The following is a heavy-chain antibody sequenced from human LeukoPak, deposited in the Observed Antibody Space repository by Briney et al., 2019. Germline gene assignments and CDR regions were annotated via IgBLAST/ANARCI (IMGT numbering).Heavy chain of an antibody. CDR3: ARDRNGLFDY. CDR1: GGSISTHY. D-gene: IGHD2-8*01. CDR2: IYSSGST. J-gene: IGHJ4*02. Sequence: SETLSLTCTVSGGSISTHYGSWIRQPPGKGLEWIGYIYSSGSTNHNPSLKSRVTISVDTSKNQFSLKMTSVTAADTAVYYCARDRNGLFDYWGQGTLVTVSS. V-gene: IGHV4-4*08.